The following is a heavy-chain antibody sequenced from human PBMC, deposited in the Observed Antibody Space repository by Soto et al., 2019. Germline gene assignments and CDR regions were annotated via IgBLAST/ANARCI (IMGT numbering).Heavy chain of an antibody. CDR2: IYPGDSET. V-gene: IGHV5-51*01. D-gene: IGHD5-12*01. CDR1: GYDFARTW. Sequence: GESLKISCKASGYDFARTWIGWVRQLPGKGLDWLGIIYPGDSETRYSPSFRGQVTFSVDMSISTAYLQWSSLKTSDIAIYYCPRMLGAYDSYFDNWGQGTRVTVSS. J-gene: IGHJ4*02. CDR3: PRMLGAYDSYFDN.